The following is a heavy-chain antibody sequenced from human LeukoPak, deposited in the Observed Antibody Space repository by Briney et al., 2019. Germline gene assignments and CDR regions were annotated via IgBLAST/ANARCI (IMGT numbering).Heavy chain of an antibody. CDR1: GYSFSSGYY. D-gene: IGHD2/OR15-2a*01. CDR2: AFHSGTT. CDR3: VRGPLGLSIDY. Sequence: SETLSLTCAVYGYSFSSGYYWGWLRQRPGRGLEWIGNAFHSGTTFYNPSLKSPVTISVNTSNNQFSLKLRSVTAADTAVYYCVRGPLGLSIDYWGQGTLVTVSS. V-gene: IGHV4-38-2*01. J-gene: IGHJ4*02.